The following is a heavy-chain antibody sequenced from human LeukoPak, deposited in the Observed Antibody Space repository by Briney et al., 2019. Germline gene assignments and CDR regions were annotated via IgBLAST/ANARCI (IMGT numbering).Heavy chain of an antibody. V-gene: IGHV3-48*02. Sequence: PGRSLRLSCAASGFTFSDYGMHWVRQAPGKGLEWVSYISYSSSLTDYADSVKGRFTISRDNAKNSLSLQLNSLRDEDTAVYFCAKVIRGGYGMDVWGQGTTVTVSS. CDR2: ISYSSSLT. CDR1: GFTFSDYG. J-gene: IGHJ6*02. D-gene: IGHD3-10*01. CDR3: AKVIRGGYGMDV.